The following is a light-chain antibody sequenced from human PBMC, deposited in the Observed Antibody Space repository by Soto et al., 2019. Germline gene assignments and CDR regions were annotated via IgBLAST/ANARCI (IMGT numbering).Light chain of an antibody. CDR3: QQYGRSPPWT. CDR2: GAS. Sequence: EIVLTQSPDTLSLSTGERATLSCRASQSVSSSYLAWYQQKPGQAPRLLLYGASSRATGIPNRFSGSGSGTDFTLTISRLEPEDFAVYYCQQYGRSPPWTFGQGTKVEIK. J-gene: IGKJ1*01. CDR1: QSVSSSY. V-gene: IGKV3-20*01.